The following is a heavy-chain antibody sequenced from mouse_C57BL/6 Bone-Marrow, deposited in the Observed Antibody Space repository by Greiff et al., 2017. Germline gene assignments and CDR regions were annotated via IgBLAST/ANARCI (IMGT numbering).Heavy chain of an antibody. V-gene: IGHV14-4*01. CDR1: GFNIKDAY. Sequence: VQLQESGAELVRPGASVKLSCTASGFNIKDAYIHWVKQRPEQGLEWIGWLDPEIGDTEYASKFPGKATITSDTSSNTAYLQLSSLTSEDTAVYYCSSFDGNYFDFWGQGTPLTVAS. D-gene: IGHD2-3*01. J-gene: IGHJ2*01. CDR3: SSFDGNYFDF. CDR2: LDPEIGDT.